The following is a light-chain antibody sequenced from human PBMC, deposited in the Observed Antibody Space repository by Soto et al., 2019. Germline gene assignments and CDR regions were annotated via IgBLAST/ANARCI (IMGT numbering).Light chain of an antibody. J-gene: IGKJ5*01. Sequence: NQLTQSTSSISASVGDRVTITCRASQAVNSWLAWFQQKPGMAPKLVIYDVSSLQSGVPSRFSGSGSGTEFTLTISSLQPEDFATYYCQQSNNHPISFGQGTRLEIK. CDR1: QAVNSW. V-gene: IGKV1-12*01. CDR3: QQSNNHPIS. CDR2: DVS.